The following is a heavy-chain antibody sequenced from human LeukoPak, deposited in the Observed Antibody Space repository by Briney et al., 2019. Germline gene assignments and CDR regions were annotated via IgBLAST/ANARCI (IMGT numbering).Heavy chain of an antibody. CDR2: MNPNSGNT. CDR1: GYTFTSYD. D-gene: IGHD3-3*01. V-gene: IGHV1-8*03. J-gene: IGHJ3*02. CDR3: ARPNTKAFWSGYGHDAFDI. Sequence: GASVKVSCKASGYTFTSYDINWVRQATGQGLEWMGWMNPNSGNTGYAQKFQGRVTITRNTSISTAYMELSSLRSEDTAVYYCARPNTKAFWSGYGHDAFDIWGQGTMVTVSS.